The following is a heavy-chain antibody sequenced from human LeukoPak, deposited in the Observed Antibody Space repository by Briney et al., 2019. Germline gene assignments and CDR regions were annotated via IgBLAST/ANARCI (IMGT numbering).Heavy chain of an antibody. D-gene: IGHD4-23*01. CDR3: ARATTVVLTSRVDAFDI. CDR2: IIPIFGTA. Sequence: EASVKVSCKASGGTFSSYAISWVRQAPGQGLEWMGGIIPIFGTADYAQKFQGRVTITTDESTSTAYMELSSLRSEDTAVYYCARATTVVLTSRVDAFDIWGQGTMVTVSS. CDR1: GGTFSSYA. V-gene: IGHV1-69*05. J-gene: IGHJ3*02.